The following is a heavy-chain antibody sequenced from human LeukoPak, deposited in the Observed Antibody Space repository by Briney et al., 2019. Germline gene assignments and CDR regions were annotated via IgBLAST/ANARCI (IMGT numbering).Heavy chain of an antibody. CDR1: GGTFSSYA. CDR3: ARGRGELLDAFDI. D-gene: IGHD1-26*01. V-gene: IGHV1-69*04. Sequence: SVKVSCKASGGTFSSYAISWVRQAPGQGLEWMGRIIPILGIANYAQKFQGRVTITADESTSTAYMELSSLRSEDTAVYYCARGRGELLDAFDIWGQGTMVTVSS. J-gene: IGHJ3*02. CDR2: IIPILGIA.